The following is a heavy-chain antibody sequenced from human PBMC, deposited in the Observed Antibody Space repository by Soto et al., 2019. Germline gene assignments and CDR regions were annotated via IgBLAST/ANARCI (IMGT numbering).Heavy chain of an antibody. Sequence: GGSLRLPCAASGFTFSSYAMSWVRQAPGKGLEWVSAISGSGGSTYYADSVKGRFTISRDNSKNTLYLQMNSLRAEDTAVYYCAKDLYYYDSSGYSNWGQGTLVTVSS. D-gene: IGHD3-22*01. J-gene: IGHJ4*02. CDR2: ISGSGGST. V-gene: IGHV3-23*01. CDR3: AKDLYYYDSSGYSN. CDR1: GFTFSSYA.